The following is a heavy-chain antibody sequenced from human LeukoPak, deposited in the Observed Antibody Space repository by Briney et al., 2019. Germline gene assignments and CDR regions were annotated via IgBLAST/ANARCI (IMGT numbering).Heavy chain of an antibody. CDR1: GGSISINY. CDR3: ARDYSSGWYPLDY. D-gene: IGHD6-19*01. J-gene: IGHJ4*01. CDR2: ISYSGGT. Sequence: PSETLSLTCSVSGGSISINYWSWIRQPPGRGLEWIGYISYSGGTYYNPSLRSRATISVDTSKNQLSLKLTSVTAADTAVYYCARDYSSGWYPLDYWGHGTLVTVSS. V-gene: IGHV4-59*01.